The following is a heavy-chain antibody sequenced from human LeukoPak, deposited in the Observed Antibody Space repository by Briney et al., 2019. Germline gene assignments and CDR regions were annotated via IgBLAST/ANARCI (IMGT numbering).Heavy chain of an antibody. CDR2: IYYSGST. Sequence: KPSETLSLTCTVSGGSISSYYWSWIRQPPGKGLEWIGYIYYSGSTNYNPSLKSRVTISVDTSKNQFSLKLSSVTAADTAVYYCARDGCSSTSCYDMGYWGQGTLVTVSS. V-gene: IGHV4-59*12. J-gene: IGHJ4*02. D-gene: IGHD2-2*01. CDR1: GGSISSYY. CDR3: ARDGCSSTSCYDMGY.